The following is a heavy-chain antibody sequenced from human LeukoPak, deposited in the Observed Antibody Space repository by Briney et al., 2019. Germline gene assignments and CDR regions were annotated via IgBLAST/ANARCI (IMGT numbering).Heavy chain of an antibody. CDR3: ATGGGYSYAFDY. J-gene: IGHJ4*02. CDR2: ISGSGDST. Sequence: PGGSLRLSCAASGFTFSTYAMTWVRQAPGKGLEWVSAISGSGDSTYYADSVKGRFTISRDNSKNTLYLQMNSLRAEDTAVYYCATGGGYSYAFDYWGQGTLATVSS. D-gene: IGHD5-18*01. V-gene: IGHV3-23*01. CDR1: GFTFSTYA.